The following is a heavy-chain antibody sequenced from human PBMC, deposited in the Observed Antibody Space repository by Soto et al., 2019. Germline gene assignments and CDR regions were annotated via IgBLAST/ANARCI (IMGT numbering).Heavy chain of an antibody. Sequence: ESLTMSFAASGLTFSSYAMSLVRQAPGKGLEWVSAISGSGGSTYYADSVKGRFTISRDNSKNTLYLQMNSLRAEDTAVYYCAKGAPRIAAAVNYWGQGTLVTVYS. CDR2: ISGSGGST. CDR3: AKGAPRIAAAVNY. CDR1: GLTFSSYA. D-gene: IGHD6-13*01. V-gene: IGHV3-23*01. J-gene: IGHJ4*02.